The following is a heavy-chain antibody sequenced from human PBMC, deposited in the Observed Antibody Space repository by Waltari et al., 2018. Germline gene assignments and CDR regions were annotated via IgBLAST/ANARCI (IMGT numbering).Heavy chain of an antibody. CDR3: AKMPSVAAAGSYYYYYYMDV. CDR2: ISPICGTA. V-gene: IGHV1-69*13. J-gene: IGHJ6*03. Sequence: QVQLVQSGAEVKKPGSSVKVSCKASGGTFSSYAISWVRQAPGQGLGWMGRISPICGTANYAQKFQGRVTITADKSTSTAYMELSSLRSEDTAVYYCAKMPSVAAAGSYYYYYYMDVWGKGTTVTISS. CDR1: GGTFSSYA. D-gene: IGHD6-13*01.